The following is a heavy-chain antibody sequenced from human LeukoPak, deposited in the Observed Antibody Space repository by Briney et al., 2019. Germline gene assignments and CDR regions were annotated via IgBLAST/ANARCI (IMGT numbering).Heavy chain of an antibody. CDR3: ARAFDY. V-gene: IGHV3-30*03. J-gene: IGHJ4*02. CDR2: ISYDGSNK. Sequence: PGGSLRLSCAASGFTFSSYDMHWVRQAPGKGLEWVAVISYDGSNKYYADSVKGRFTISRDNSKNTLYLQLNSLRAEDTAVYYCARAFDYWGQGTLVTVSS. CDR1: GFTFSSYD.